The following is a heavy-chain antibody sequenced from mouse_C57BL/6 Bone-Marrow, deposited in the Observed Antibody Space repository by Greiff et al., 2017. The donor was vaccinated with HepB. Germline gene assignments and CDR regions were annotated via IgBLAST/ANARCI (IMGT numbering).Heavy chain of an antibody. Sequence: EVQGVESGAELVRPGASVKLSCTASGFNIKDDYMHWVKQRPEQGLEWIGWIDPENGDTEYASKFQGKATITADTSSNTAYLQLSSLTSEDTAVYYCARGPYYGSSYWYFDVWGTGTTVTVSS. J-gene: IGHJ1*03. CDR1: GFNIKDDY. V-gene: IGHV14-4*01. CDR3: ARGPYYGSSYWYFDV. D-gene: IGHD1-1*01. CDR2: IDPENGDT.